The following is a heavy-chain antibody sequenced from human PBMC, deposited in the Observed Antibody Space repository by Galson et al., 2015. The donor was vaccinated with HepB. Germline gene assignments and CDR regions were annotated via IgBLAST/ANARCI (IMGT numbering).Heavy chain of an antibody. V-gene: IGHV1-46*03. D-gene: IGHD5-18*01. Sequence: SVKVSCKASGYTFTNYFMHWVRQAPGQGLEWMGIINPSGGSTSYAQKFQGRVTMTRDTSTSTVYMELSSLRSEDTAVYYCARAGADTTMVTPWGQGTLVTVSS. CDR1: GYTFTNYF. CDR2: INPSGGST. J-gene: IGHJ4*02. CDR3: ARAGADTTMVTP.